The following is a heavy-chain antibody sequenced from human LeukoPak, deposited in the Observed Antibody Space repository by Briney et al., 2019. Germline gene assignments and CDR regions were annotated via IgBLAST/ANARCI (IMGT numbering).Heavy chain of an antibody. V-gene: IGHV3-21*01. J-gene: IGHJ4*02. Sequence: GGSLRLSCAASGFTFSSYSMNWVRQAPGKGLEWVSSISSNSSYIYYADSVKGRFTISRDNAKNSLYLQMNSLRAEDTAVYYCAREEYSGSYYFDYWGQGTLVTVSS. CDR2: ISSNSSYI. CDR3: AREEYSGSYYFDY. D-gene: IGHD1-26*01. CDR1: GFTFSSYS.